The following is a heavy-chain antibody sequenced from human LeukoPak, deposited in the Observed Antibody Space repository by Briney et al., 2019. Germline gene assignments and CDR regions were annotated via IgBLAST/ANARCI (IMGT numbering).Heavy chain of an antibody. V-gene: IGHV3-74*01. CDR2: ITTDGSGT. D-gene: IGHD5-12*01. CDR3: AREPEPRGLNWFDP. J-gene: IGHJ5*02. Sequence: GGSLRLSCADSGFTFGRYWMHWVRQAPGKGLVWVSHITTDGSGTSYADSVKGRFTISRDNAKNTLYLQMNSLRAEDTAVYYCAREPEPRGLNWFDPWGQGTLVTVSS. CDR1: GFTFGRYW.